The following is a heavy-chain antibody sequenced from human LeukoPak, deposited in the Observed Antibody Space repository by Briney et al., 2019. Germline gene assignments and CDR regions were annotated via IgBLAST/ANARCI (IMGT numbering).Heavy chain of an antibody. D-gene: IGHD3-16*01. J-gene: IGHJ6*02. Sequence: GGSLRLSCAASGFTFSSYNMNWVRQAPGKGLEWVSSISSSSSYIYYADSVKGRFTISRDNAKNSLYLQMNSLRAEDTALYYCARGDYEPPRGLDVWGQGTTVTVSS. CDR2: ISSSSSYI. V-gene: IGHV3-21*01. CDR1: GFTFSSYN. CDR3: ARGDYEPPRGLDV.